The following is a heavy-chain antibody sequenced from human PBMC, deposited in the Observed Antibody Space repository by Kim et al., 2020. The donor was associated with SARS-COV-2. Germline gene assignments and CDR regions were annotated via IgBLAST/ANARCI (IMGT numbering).Heavy chain of an antibody. V-gene: IGHV4-39*01. CDR3: ARLRYNWNDFSDSLNYYYYYGMDV. Sequence: SETLSLTCTVSGGSISSSSYYWGWIRQPPGKGLEWIGSIYYSGSTYYNPSLKSRVTISVDTSKNQFSLKLSSVTAADTAVYYCARLRYNWNDFSDSLNYYYYYGMDVWGQGTTVTVSS. CDR1: GGSISSSSYY. D-gene: IGHD1-1*01. CDR2: IYYSGST. J-gene: IGHJ6*02.